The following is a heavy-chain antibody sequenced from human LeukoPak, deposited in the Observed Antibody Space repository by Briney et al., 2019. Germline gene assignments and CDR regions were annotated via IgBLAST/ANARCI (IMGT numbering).Heavy chain of an antibody. D-gene: IGHD2-2*01. V-gene: IGHV1-24*01. CDR3: AINAYCSSNSCWGNYYYYYMDV. CDR1: GYTLTELS. CDR2: FDPEDGET. Sequence: ASVKVSCKVSGYTLTELSMHWVRQAPGKGLEWMGDFDPEDGETIYAQKFQGRVTLTEDTSTDTVYMELSSLRSADTAMYYCAINAYCSSNSCWGNYYYYYMDVWGKGTTVTVSS. J-gene: IGHJ6*03.